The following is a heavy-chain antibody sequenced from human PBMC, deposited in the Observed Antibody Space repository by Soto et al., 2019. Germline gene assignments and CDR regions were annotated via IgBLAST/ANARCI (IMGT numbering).Heavy chain of an antibody. D-gene: IGHD6-13*01. J-gene: IGHJ4*02. CDR2: VYNSGST. Sequence: PSETLSLTCTVSGGSISSNYWTWIRQPPGKGLEWIGYVYNSGSTNYNPSLKSRVTISEDTSKSQFSLKVNSMTAANTAVYYCARYRREAVAGYTLDNWGQGILVTVSS. V-gene: IGHV4-59*01. CDR1: GGSISSNY. CDR3: ARYRREAVAGYTLDN.